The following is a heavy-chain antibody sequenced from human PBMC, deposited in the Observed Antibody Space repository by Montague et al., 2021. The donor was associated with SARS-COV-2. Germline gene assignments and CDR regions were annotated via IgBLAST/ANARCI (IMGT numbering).Heavy chain of an antibody. V-gene: IGHV3-11*01. Sequence: SLRLSCAASGFSFSDYYMSWVRQAPGKGLEWVSHITSFSTTYYADSVKGRFTISRDNAKNSPYLQMNSLRAEDTAVYFCARDAKSIAYWGQGTLVSVSS. CDR3: ARDAKSIAY. CDR2: ITSFSTT. J-gene: IGHJ4*02. CDR1: GFSFSDYY.